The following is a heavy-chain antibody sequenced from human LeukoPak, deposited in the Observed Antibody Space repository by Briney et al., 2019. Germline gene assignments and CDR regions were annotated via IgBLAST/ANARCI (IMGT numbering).Heavy chain of an antibody. D-gene: IGHD3-16*02. J-gene: IGHJ4*02. CDR3: ARSRWGLRLGELSPQGGFDY. CDR1: GYTFTSYY. V-gene: IGHV1-46*01. CDR2: INPSGGST. Sequence: ASVKVSCKASGYTFTSYYMHWVRQAPGQGLEWMGIINPSGGSTSYAQKFQGRVTMTRDMSTSTVYMELSSLRSEDTAVYYCARSRWGLRLGELSPQGGFDYWGQGTLVTVSS.